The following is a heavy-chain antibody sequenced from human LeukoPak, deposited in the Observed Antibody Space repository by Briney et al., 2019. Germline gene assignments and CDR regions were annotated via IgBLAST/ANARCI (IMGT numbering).Heavy chain of an antibody. J-gene: IGHJ2*01. D-gene: IGHD1-26*01. Sequence: SETLSLTCAVYGGSFSGYYWSWIRQPPGKGLEWIGYIYYSGSTNYNASLKSRVTISVDTSKNQFSLKLTSVTAADTAVYYCARAVGGTYSNWYFDLWGRGTLVTVSS. CDR3: ARAVGGTYSNWYFDL. V-gene: IGHV4-59*01. CDR2: IYYSGST. CDR1: GGSFSGYY.